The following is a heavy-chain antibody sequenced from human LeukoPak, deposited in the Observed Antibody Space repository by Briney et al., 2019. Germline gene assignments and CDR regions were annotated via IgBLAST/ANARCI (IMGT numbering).Heavy chain of an antibody. V-gene: IGHV1-18*01. J-gene: IGHJ6*02. CDR2: ISAYNVNT. Sequence: ASVKVSCKASGYTFSSYGVSCVRQAPGQGLEWMGWISAYNVNTNYAQKLQGRVTMTTDTSTSTAYMELRSLRSDDTAVYYCARDGGSYGSGTYYNGDYYYYGMAVWGQGTTVTVSS. CDR3: ARDGGSYGSGTYYNGDYYYYGMAV. D-gene: IGHD3-10*01. CDR1: GYTFSSYG.